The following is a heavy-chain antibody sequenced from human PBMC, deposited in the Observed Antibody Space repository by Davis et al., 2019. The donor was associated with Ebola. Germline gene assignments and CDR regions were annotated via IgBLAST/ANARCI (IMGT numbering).Heavy chain of an antibody. J-gene: IGHJ6*02. D-gene: IGHD3-3*01. Sequence: PGGSLRLSCAASGFTFSSYWMHWVRQAPGKGLVWVSAISGSGGSTYYADSVKGRFTISRDNSKNTLYLQMNSLRAEDTAVYYCAKDFKGLGKLRFLALGGAYHYYGMDVWGQGTTVTVSS. CDR1: GFTFSSYW. V-gene: IGHV3-23*01. CDR3: AKDFKGLGKLRFLALGGAYHYYGMDV. CDR2: ISGSGGST.